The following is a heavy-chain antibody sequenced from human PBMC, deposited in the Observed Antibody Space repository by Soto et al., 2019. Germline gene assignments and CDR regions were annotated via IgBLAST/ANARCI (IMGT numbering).Heavy chain of an antibody. V-gene: IGHV1-3*01. D-gene: IGHD6-13*01. CDR3: ARLMEQQLVLGWFDP. Sequence: KFQGRVTITRDTSASTAYMELSSLRSEDTAVYYCARLMEQQLVLGWFDPWGQGTLVNVSS. J-gene: IGHJ5*02.